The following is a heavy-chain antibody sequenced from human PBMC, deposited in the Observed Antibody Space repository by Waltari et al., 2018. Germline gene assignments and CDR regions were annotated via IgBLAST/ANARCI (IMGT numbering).Heavy chain of an antibody. CDR3: ASHPLYYDILTGYYPYYYYYGMDV. CDR1: GYTFTSYD. D-gene: IGHD3-9*01. CDR2: MNPNSGNT. Sequence: QVQLVQSGAEVKKPGASVKVSCKASGYTFTSYDLNWVRQAPGHGLEWTGWMNPNSGNTGYAQKFQGRVTMTRNTSISTAYMELSSLRSEDTAVYYCASHPLYYDILTGYYPYYYYYGMDVWGQGTTVTVSS. V-gene: IGHV1-8*01. J-gene: IGHJ6*02.